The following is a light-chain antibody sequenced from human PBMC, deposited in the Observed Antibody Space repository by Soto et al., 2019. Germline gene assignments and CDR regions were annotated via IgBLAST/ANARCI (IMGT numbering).Light chain of an antibody. CDR1: QSVSSSY. CDR2: GAS. CDR3: QQSYSTTPT. V-gene: IGKV3-20*01. Sequence: IVMTQSPATLSLSPGERATLSCRASQSVSSSYLAWYQQKPGQAPRLIIYGASSRATGIPDRFSGSGSGTDVTITISSLKKEDFATYYCQQSYSTTPTFGQGTKVDIK. J-gene: IGKJ1*01.